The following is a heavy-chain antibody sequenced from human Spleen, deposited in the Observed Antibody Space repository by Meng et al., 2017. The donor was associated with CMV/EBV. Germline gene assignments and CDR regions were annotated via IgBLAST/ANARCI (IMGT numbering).Heavy chain of an antibody. Sequence: GGSLRLSCAASGFTFITYAMSWVRQAPGKGLEWVLAISSSGGSTDYVDSVKGRFTISRDNSKNTLYLQMNSLRVEDTAVYYCARDYYDSSTYYPDYWGQGTLVTVSS. CDR1: GFTFITYA. J-gene: IGHJ4*02. D-gene: IGHD3-22*01. CDR3: ARDYYDSSTYYPDY. CDR2: ISSSGGST. V-gene: IGHV3-23*01.